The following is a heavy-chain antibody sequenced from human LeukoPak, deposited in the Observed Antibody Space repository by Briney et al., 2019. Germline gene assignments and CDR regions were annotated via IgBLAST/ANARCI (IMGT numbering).Heavy chain of an antibody. J-gene: IGHJ5*02. CDR3: ATDLSRLPNYDFWSGHTVDP. CDR1: GYTLTELS. V-gene: IGHV1-24*01. Sequence: WASVKVSCKVSGYTLTELSMHWVRQAPGKGLEWMGGCDPEDGETIYAQKFQGRVTMTEDTSTDTAYMELSSLRSEDTAVYYCATDLSRLPNYDFWSGHTVDPWGQGTLVTVSS. CDR2: CDPEDGET. D-gene: IGHD3-3*01.